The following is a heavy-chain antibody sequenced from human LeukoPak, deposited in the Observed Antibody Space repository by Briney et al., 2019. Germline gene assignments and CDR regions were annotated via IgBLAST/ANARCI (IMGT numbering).Heavy chain of an antibody. CDR2: ISGSGGST. D-gene: IGHD1-7*01. V-gene: IGHV3-23*01. CDR1: GFTFSSYP. Sequence: GGSLRLSCAASGFTFSSYPMSWVRQAPGKGLEWVSAISGSGGSTYYADSVKGRFTISRDNSKNTLYLQMNSLRAEDTAVYYCAKDQGEGLELRFGTYGMDVWGQGTTVTVSS. CDR3: AKDQGEGLELRFGTYGMDV. J-gene: IGHJ6*02.